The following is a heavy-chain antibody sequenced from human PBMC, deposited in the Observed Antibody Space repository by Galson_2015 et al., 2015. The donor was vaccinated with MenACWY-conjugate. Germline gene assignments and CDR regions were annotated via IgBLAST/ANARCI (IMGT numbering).Heavy chain of an antibody. CDR2: IHQDGYER. Sequence: SLRLSCAASGFTFSRYWMSWVRQAPGRGLEWVADIHQDGYERYYVDSVKGRFTVFRDNAKNSLFLQMNSLRADDTAIYYCARGGFRYGLAVWGQGTTVTVSS. J-gene: IGHJ6*02. CDR3: ARGGFRYGLAV. CDR1: GFTFSRYW. V-gene: IGHV3-7*03.